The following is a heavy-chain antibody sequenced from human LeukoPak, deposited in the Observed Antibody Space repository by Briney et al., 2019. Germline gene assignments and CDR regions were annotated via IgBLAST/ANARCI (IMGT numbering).Heavy chain of an antibody. D-gene: IGHD5-24*01. CDR3: AKDIGEMATITPGFDY. CDR1: GFTFDDYA. Sequence: GGSLRLSCAASGFTFDDYAMHWVRQAPGKGLEWVSLISGGGGSTYYADSVKGRFTISRDNSKNSLYLQMNSLRTEDTALYYCAKDIGEMATITPGFDYWGQGTLVTVSS. V-gene: IGHV3-43*02. CDR2: ISGGGGST. J-gene: IGHJ4*02.